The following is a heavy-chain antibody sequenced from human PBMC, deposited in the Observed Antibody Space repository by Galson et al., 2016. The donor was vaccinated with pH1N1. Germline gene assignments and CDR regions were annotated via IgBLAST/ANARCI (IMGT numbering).Heavy chain of an antibody. CDR3: VRESDRDFYMDV. CDR1: GFIINNYY. Sequence: SLRLSCAASGFIINNYYMTWVRQAPGQGLEWVSIIYSGGGTYYTDSVKGRFTFSRDNSKNTVYLQMNNLIVEDTAVYFCVRESDRDFYMDVWGKGTAVTVSS. CDR2: IYSGGGT. J-gene: IGHJ6*03. V-gene: IGHV3-53*01. D-gene: IGHD3-22*01.